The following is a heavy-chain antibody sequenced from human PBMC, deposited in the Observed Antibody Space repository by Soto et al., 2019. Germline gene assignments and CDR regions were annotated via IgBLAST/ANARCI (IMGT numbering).Heavy chain of an antibody. J-gene: IGHJ4*02. Sequence: SGTLSLTCTVSGASISEYFWSWIRQSPGKGLEWMGYIYYLGSTDYNPSVKSRVTISVDTSKRQFSLRLTSVTAADTAVYYCARDGYDGSGSPYPAFWGPGTQVTSPQ. CDR2: IYYLGST. D-gene: IGHD3-10*01. CDR1: GASISEYF. CDR3: ARDGYDGSGSPYPAF. V-gene: IGHV4-59*01.